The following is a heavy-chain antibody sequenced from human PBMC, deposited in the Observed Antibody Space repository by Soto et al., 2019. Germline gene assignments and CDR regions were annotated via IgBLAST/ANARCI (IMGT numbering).Heavy chain of an antibody. Sequence: PGGSLRLSCAASGFTFSSYWMHWVRQAPGKGLVWFSRINSDGSSTSYADSVKGRFTISRDNAKNTLYLQMNSLRAEDTAVHYCARVGPNYYYYYMDVWGKGTTVTVSS. CDR3: ARVGPNYYYYYMDV. V-gene: IGHV3-74*01. CDR1: GFTFSSYW. CDR2: INSDGSST. J-gene: IGHJ6*03.